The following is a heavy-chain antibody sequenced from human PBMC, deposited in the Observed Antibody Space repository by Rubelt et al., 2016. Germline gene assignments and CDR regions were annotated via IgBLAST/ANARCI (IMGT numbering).Heavy chain of an antibody. Sequence: GGGLVQPGGSLRLSCAASGFTFSGYAMSWVRQAPGKGLEWVSAISGSGGSTYYADSVKGRFTISRENSKNTLYLHMSSLGAEDTAVYYCAKSNDVRGYCSGGSCQFDPWGQGTLVTVSS. CDR3: AKSNDVRGYCSGGSCQFDP. J-gene: IGHJ5*02. CDR2: ISGSGGST. D-gene: IGHD2-15*01. V-gene: IGHV3-23*01. CDR1: GFTFSGYA.